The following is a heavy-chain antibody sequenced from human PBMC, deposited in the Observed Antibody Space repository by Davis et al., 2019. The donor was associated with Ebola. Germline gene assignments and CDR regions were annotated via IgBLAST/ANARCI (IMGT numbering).Heavy chain of an antibody. V-gene: IGHV1-69*10. CDR3: ARVPLLWFRELLSTYYYYGMDV. CDR1: GGTFSSYA. J-gene: IGHJ6*02. CDR2: ISAYNGNT. D-gene: IGHD3-10*01. Sequence: SVKVSCKASGGTFSSYAISWVRQAPGQGLEWMGWISAYNGNTNYAQKFQGRVTITADKSTSTAYMELSSLRSEDTAVYYCARVPLLWFRELLSTYYYYGMDVWGQGTTVTVSS.